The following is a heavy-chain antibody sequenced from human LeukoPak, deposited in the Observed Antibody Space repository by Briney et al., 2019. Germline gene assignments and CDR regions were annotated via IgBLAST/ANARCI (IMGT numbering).Heavy chain of an antibody. CDR2: IFPHDSDI. Sequence: GESLKISCKGSGYSFVDYWIGWVRQMPGKGPEWMGIIFPHDSDIKYSPSFQGQVTFSVDKSISTAYVQWSSLKASDTAIYYWARHGIKGCNSVNCYTSFYYYGMDVWGQGTTVTVSS. CDR1: GYSFVDYW. CDR3: ARHGIKGCNSVNCYTSFYYYGMDV. D-gene: IGHD2-2*02. J-gene: IGHJ6*02. V-gene: IGHV5-51*01.